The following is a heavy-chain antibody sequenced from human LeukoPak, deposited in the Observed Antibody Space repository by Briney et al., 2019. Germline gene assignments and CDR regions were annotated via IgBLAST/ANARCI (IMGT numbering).Heavy chain of an antibody. CDR3: AKGVRSGTYYNCFDP. Sequence: GGSLRLSCVASGFTLDDYALHWVRQAPGKGLEWISLISGDGDNTYYADSVKGRFTISRDNSKNPLYLQMSSLRAEDTAFYYCAKGVRSGTYYNCFDPWGQGTLVTVSS. CDR1: GFTLDDYA. J-gene: IGHJ5*02. D-gene: IGHD1-26*01. CDR2: ISGDGDNT. V-gene: IGHV3-43*02.